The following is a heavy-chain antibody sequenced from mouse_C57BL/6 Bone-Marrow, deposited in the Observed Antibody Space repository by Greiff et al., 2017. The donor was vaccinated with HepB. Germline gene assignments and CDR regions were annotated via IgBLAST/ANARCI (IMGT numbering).Heavy chain of an antibody. V-gene: IGHV1-5*01. CDR3: TRDGGSYYSNYFDY. J-gene: IGHJ2*01. D-gene: IGHD2-5*01. Sequence: VQLQQSGTVLARPGASVKMSCKTSGYTFTSYWMHWVKQRPGQGLEWIGAIYPGNSDTSYNQKFKGKAKLTAVTSASTAYMALSSLTNEDSAVDYCTRDGGSYYSNYFDYWGQGTTLTVSS. CDR1: GYTFTSYW. CDR2: IYPGNSDT.